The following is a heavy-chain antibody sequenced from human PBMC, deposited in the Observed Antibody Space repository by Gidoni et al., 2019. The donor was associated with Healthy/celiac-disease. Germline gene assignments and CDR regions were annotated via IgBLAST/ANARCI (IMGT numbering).Heavy chain of an antibody. V-gene: IGHV4-34*01. D-gene: IGHD2-2*02. CDR1: GGSFSGYY. Sequence: QVQLQQWGAGLLKPSETLSLTCAVYGGSFSGYYWSWSRQPPGKGLEWIGEINHSGSTNYNPSLKSRVTISVDTSKNQFSLKLSSVTAADTAVYYCARVFGKRRYCSSTSCYKEADYYYGMDVWGQGTTVTVSS. J-gene: IGHJ6*02. CDR2: INHSGST. CDR3: ARVFGKRRYCSSTSCYKEADYYYGMDV.